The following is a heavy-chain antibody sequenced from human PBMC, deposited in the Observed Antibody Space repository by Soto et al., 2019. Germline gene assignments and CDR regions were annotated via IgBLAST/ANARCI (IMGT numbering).Heavy chain of an antibody. V-gene: IGHV1-69*01. CDR3: ARRASGLDYYYFGMDV. D-gene: IGHD3-10*01. CDR2: IIPFFSST. J-gene: IGHJ6*02. Sequence: QVQLVQSGAEVKKPGSSVKVSCSGSGGTFSSYAVIWVRQAPGQGLEWMGAIIPFFSSTRYAQKFQGRVTITADQSTTTAYMELSSLRYEDTAVYYCARRASGLDYYYFGMDVWGQGTAVTVSS. CDR1: GGTFSSYA.